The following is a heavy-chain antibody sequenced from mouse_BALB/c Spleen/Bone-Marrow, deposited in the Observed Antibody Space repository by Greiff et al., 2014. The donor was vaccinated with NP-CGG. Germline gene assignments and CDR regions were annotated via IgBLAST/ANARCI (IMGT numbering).Heavy chain of an antibody. Sequence: QVQLQQSGPGLVAPSQSLSITCTVSGFSLTSYGVHWVRQPPGKGLEWLGVIWAGGSTNYNSAIMSRLSISKDNSKSQVFLKMNSLQTDDTAMYYCARITTATGAMDYWGQGTSVTVSS. J-gene: IGHJ4*01. D-gene: IGHD1-2*01. CDR3: ARITTATGAMDY. CDR2: IWAGGST. CDR1: GFSLTSYG. V-gene: IGHV2-9*02.